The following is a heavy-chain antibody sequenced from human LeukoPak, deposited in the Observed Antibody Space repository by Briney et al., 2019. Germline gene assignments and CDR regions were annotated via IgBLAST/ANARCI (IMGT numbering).Heavy chain of an antibody. CDR1: GFTFSSYA. Sequence: GGSLRLSCAASGFTFSSYAMHWVRQAPGKGLEWVAVISYDGSNKYYADSVKGRFTISRDNSKNTLYLQMNSLRAEDTAVYYCAKESSGWHSYYYYGMDVWGQGTTVTVSS. J-gene: IGHJ6*02. CDR3: AKESSGWHSYYYYGMDV. V-gene: IGHV3-30*18. D-gene: IGHD6-19*01. CDR2: ISYDGSNK.